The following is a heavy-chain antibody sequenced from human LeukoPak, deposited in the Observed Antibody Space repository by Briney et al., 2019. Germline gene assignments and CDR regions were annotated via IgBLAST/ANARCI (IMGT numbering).Heavy chain of an antibody. V-gene: IGHV3-23*01. D-gene: IGHD2-15*01. CDR1: GFTFSSYA. J-gene: IGHJ4*02. CDR2: ISGSGGST. CDR3: SNHILGYCSGGSCAHFDH. Sequence: GGSLRLSYAAAGFTFSSYAMSWVRQAPGKGLEWVSAISGSGGSTYYADSVKGRFTISRDNSKNTLFLQMNSLRAEDTAVYYCSNHILGYCSGGSCAHFDHWGQGTLVTVSS.